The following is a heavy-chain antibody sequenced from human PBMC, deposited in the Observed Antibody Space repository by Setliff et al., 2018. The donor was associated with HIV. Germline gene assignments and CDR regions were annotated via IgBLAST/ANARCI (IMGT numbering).Heavy chain of an antibody. CDR1: GFTFGDYA. D-gene: IGHD3-16*01. CDR3: AKGVKWLDP. V-gene: IGHV3-23*01. Sequence: LRLSCTTSGFTFGDYAMTWVRQAPGKGLEWVSVMNGDGTTYYADSVKGRFTISRDNSIDILYLHMNSLIAEDAAVYYCAKGVKWLDPWGQGTLVTVSS. J-gene: IGHJ5*02. CDR2: MNGDGTT.